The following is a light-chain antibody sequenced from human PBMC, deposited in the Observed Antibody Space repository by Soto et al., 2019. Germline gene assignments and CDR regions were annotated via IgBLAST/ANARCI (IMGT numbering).Light chain of an antibody. CDR2: GAS. Sequence: EIVLTQSPGTVSLSPGERATHSCRASQSVSSRNLAWYRQKPGQAPSLLIFGASNRATGIPDRFSGSGSGTDFTLTISRLELEDCAVYYCLRYGDSPPAYTFGQGTKLEIK. CDR3: LRYGDSPPAYT. J-gene: IGKJ2*01. CDR1: QSVSSRN. V-gene: IGKV3-20*01.